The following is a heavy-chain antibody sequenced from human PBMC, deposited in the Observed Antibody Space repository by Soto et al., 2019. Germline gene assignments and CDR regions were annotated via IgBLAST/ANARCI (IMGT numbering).Heavy chain of an antibody. CDR3: ARHAWMTFDY. J-gene: IGHJ4*02. D-gene: IGHD5-12*01. Sequence: PSETLSLTCAVYGGSFSGYYWSWIRQPPGKGLEWIGYIYYSGSTNYNPSLKSRVTISVDTSNNQFSLKLSSVTAADTAVYYCARHAWMTFDYWGQGTLVTVSS. V-gene: IGHV4-59*08. CDR2: IYYSGST. CDR1: GGSFSGYY.